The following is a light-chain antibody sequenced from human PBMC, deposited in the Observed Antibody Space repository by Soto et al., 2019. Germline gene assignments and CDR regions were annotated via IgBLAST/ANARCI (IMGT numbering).Light chain of an antibody. Sequence: DIQMTQSRSTLSASVGGTFTVTCLAIQSVSGWLAWYEQKPGESPKLLIYDASALPRGVPARFRGSGSGTKFTLTIASLQPDDFETYYCQQYETFSGTFGQGTKVDI. CDR2: DAS. V-gene: IGKV1-5*01. J-gene: IGKJ1*01. CDR1: QSVSGW. CDR3: QQYETFSGT.